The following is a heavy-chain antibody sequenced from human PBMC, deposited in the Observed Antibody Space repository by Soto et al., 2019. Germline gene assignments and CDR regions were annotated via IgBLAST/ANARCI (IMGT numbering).Heavy chain of an antibody. V-gene: IGHV1-24*01. J-gene: IGHJ4*02. CDR3: AIEVGRRNQFAL. CDR1: GYSXSELT. Sequence: SXKVSYKVAGYSXSELTIDLVRQAPGEGLEWMGGYDLEKGETIYAQKFQGRLTMTEDSPADTPYMQLRSMRSQDTAVYYCAIEVGRRNQFALWGQGTMVTVSS. CDR2: YDLEKGET. D-gene: IGHD3-16*01.